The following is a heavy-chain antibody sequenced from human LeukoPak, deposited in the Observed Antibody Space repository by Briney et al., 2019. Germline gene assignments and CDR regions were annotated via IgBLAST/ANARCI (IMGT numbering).Heavy chain of an antibody. D-gene: IGHD5-12*01. CDR2: IIPIFGTA. V-gene: IGHV1-69*06. J-gene: IGHJ4*02. CDR3: ARDGYSGYDRGSHYFDY. CDR1: GGTFSSYA. Sequence: ASVKVSCKASGGTFSSYAISWVRQAPGQGLERMGRIIPIFGTANYAQKFQGRVTITADKSTSTAYMELSSLRSEDTAVYYCARDGYSGYDRGSHYFDYWGQGTLVTVSS.